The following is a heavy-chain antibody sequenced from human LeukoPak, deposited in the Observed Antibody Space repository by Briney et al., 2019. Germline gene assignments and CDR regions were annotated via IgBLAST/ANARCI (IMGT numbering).Heavy chain of an antibody. Sequence: SETLSLTCTVSGGSISSSSSYWGWIRQSPGKGLEWIGNMYYSGSTYYNPSLKSRVTISVDASRNLFSLKLSSVTAADTAVYYCAPYPQRSTPGAQGTRAPVPP. J-gene: IGHJ5*02. CDR1: GGSISSSSSY. D-gene: IGHD6-25*01. CDR3: APYPQRSTP. V-gene: IGHV4-39*02. CDR2: MYYSGST.